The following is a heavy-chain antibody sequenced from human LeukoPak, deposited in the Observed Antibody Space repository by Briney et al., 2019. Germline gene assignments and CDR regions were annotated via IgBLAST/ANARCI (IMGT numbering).Heavy chain of an antibody. CDR2: ISGSGGST. CDR1: GFTFSSYA. V-gene: IGHV3-23*01. D-gene: IGHD6-6*01. Sequence: GGSLRLSCAASGFTFSSYAMSWVRQAPGKGLEWVSAISGSGGSTYYADSVKGRFTISRDNSKTTLYLQMNSLRAEDTAVYYCAKRMLSMAPETAPFDYWGQGTLVTVSS. J-gene: IGHJ4*02. CDR3: AKRMLSMAPETAPFDY.